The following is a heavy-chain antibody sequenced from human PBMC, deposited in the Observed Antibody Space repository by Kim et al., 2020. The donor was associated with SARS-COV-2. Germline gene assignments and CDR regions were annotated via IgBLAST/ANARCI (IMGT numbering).Heavy chain of an antibody. D-gene: IGHD3-10*02. J-gene: IGHJ6*02. CDR3: ARSDSVRGVILYGMDV. V-gene: IGHV3-21*04. CDR1: GFTFSSYS. Sequence: GGSLRLSCAASGFTFSSYSMNWVRQAPGKGLEWVSSISSSSSYIYYADSVKGRFTISRDNAKNSLYLQMNSLRAEDTAVYYCARSDSVRGVILYGMDVWGQGTTVTVSS. CDR2: ISSSSSYI.